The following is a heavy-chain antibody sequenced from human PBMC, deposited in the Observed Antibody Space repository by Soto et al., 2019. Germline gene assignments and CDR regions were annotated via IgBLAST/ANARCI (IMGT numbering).Heavy chain of an antibody. J-gene: IGHJ4*02. Sequence: GGSLRLSCAASGFTFSSYAMSWVRQAPGKGLEWVSAISGSGGSTYYADSVKGRFTISRDNSKNTLYLQMNSLRAEDTAVYYCAKSPLQPTPPNVIISIRFDYWGQGTLVTVSS. CDR1: GFTFSSYA. D-gene: IGHD2-21*01. CDR3: AKSPLQPTPPNVIISIRFDY. V-gene: IGHV3-23*01. CDR2: ISGSGGST.